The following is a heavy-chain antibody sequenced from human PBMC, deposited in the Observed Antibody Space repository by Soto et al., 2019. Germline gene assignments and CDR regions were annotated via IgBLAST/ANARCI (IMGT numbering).Heavy chain of an antibody. CDR3: ARDGRDSSSWYYYYYYMDV. J-gene: IGHJ6*03. CDR2: IWYDGSNK. CDR1: GFTFLLYG. V-gene: IGHV3-33*01. Sequence: GGSLRLSCAASGFTFLLYGMHWVRQAPGKGLEWVAVIWYDGSNKYYAYSLKGRFPISRDTSKNPLSLQMNSLRAEDTAVYYCARDGRDSSSWYYYYYYMDVWGKGTTVTVSS. D-gene: IGHD6-13*01.